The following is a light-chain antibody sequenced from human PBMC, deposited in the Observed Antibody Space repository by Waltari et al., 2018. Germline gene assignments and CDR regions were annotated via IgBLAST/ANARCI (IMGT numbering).Light chain of an antibody. V-gene: IGLV6-57*04. J-gene: IGLJ2*01. Sequence: NFMLTQPHSVSESPGKTVTISCTRSSGSIASNYVQWYQQRPGSVPTAVMYEDNQRPSGVPDRVSGSIDRSSNSASLTISGLKTEDEADYYCQSYDSTNGVVFGGGTKLTVL. CDR1: SGSIASNY. CDR2: EDN. CDR3: QSYDSTNGVV.